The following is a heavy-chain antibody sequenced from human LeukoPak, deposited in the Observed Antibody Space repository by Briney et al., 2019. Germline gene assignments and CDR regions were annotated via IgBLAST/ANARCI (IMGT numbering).Heavy chain of an antibody. Sequence: SETLSLTCAVYGGSFSGYYWSWIRQPPGKGLEWIGEINHSGSTNYNPSLKSRVTISVDTSKNQFSLKLSSVTAADTAVYYCARLRKRHYYDSSGPFDYWGQGTLVTVSS. CDR2: INHSGST. J-gene: IGHJ4*02. D-gene: IGHD3-22*01. CDR3: ARLRKRHYYDSSGPFDY. CDR1: GGSFSGYY. V-gene: IGHV4-34*01.